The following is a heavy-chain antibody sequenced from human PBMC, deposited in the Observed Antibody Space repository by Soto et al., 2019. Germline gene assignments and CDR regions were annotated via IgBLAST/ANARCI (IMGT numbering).Heavy chain of an antibody. Sequence: GGSLRLSCVASEFTFSSYWMHWVRQVPGKGLVWVSRLNEDGSFTSYADSVKGRFSIFRDNAKKTLYLQMNSLSAEDSAVYYCARDLSGRADVWGQGTTVTVSS. CDR1: EFTFSSYW. V-gene: IGHV3-74*03. CDR2: LNEDGSFT. D-gene: IGHD3-10*01. J-gene: IGHJ6*02. CDR3: ARDLSGRADV.